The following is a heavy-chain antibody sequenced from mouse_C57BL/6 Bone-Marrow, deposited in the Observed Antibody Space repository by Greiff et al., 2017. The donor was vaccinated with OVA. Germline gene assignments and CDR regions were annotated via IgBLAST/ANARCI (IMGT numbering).Heavy chain of an antibody. Sequence: VQLQQSGAELAKPGASVTLSCKASGYTFTRYWMHWVKQRPGQGLEWIGYINPSSGYTKYNQKFKDKATLTADKSSSTAYMQLSSLTYEDSAVYYCARTTVVPWYFDVWGKGTTVTVSS. V-gene: IGHV1-7*01. J-gene: IGHJ1*03. CDR3: ARTTVVPWYFDV. CDR2: INPSSGYT. D-gene: IGHD1-1*01. CDR1: GYTFTRYW.